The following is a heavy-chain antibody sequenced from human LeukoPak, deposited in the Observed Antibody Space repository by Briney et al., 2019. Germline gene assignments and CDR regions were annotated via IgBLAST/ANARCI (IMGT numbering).Heavy chain of an antibody. CDR1: GVSISPYY. D-gene: IGHD6-13*01. CDR3: ARAAGGDY. Sequence: SETLSLSCTVSGVSISPYYWSWMRQPPGKGLEWIGYTYYSGSTNYNPSLKSRITISVDTSKNQFSLKLSSVTAADTAVYYCARAAGGDYWGQGTLVTVSS. V-gene: IGHV4-59*01. J-gene: IGHJ4*02. CDR2: TYYSGST.